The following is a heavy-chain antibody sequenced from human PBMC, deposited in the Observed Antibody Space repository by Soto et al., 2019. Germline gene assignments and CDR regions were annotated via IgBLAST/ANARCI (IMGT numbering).Heavy chain of an antibody. CDR1: GCTFSNYA. Sequence: PGGSLRLSCAASGCTFSNYAMSWIRQAQGKGLEWVSTIRETGNTYYADSVRGRFATSRDNYENTLYRQMSSLRAEDTAVYYCAKQQMGVIRALDYWGQGTLVTVSS. CDR2: IRETGNT. J-gene: IGHJ4*02. CDR3: AKQQMGVIRALDY. V-gene: IGHV3-23*01. D-gene: IGHD1-26*01.